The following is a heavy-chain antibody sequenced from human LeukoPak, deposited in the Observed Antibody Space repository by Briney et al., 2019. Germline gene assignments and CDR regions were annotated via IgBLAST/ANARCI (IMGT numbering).Heavy chain of an antibody. Sequence: PSETLSLTCTVSGGSISSSSYYWGWIRQPPGKGLEWIGSIYYSGSTYYNPSLKGRVTISVDTSKNQFSLKLSSVTAADTAVYYCAREVDAAAAYNWFDPWGQGTLVTVSS. CDR1: GGSISSSSYY. CDR3: AREVDAAAAYNWFDP. V-gene: IGHV4-39*07. D-gene: IGHD2-2*01. J-gene: IGHJ5*02. CDR2: IYYSGST.